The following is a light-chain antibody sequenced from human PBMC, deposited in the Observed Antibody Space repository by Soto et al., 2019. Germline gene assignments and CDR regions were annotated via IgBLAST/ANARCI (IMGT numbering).Light chain of an antibody. CDR1: QSVLYSSNNKNH. CDR3: YQYFSTPLT. CDR2: WAS. V-gene: IGKV4-1*01. Sequence: DIVMTQSPDSLAVSLGERATINCKSSQSVLYSSNNKNHYAWYQQKPGQPPKLVIYWASTRESGVPDRFSGSGSGRDFTLTLSSLQADDVAVYYGYQYFSTPLTFGVGTKVESK. J-gene: IGKJ4*01.